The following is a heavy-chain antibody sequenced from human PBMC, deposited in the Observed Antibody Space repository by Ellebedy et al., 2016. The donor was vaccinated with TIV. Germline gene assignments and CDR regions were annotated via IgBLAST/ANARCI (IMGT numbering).Heavy chain of an antibody. J-gene: IGHJ4*02. D-gene: IGHD6-19*01. CDR1: GFTFSTYA. V-gene: IGHV3-30*02. Sequence: GESLKISCAASGFTFSTYAMHWVRQAPGKGLEWVAFKRFDGRTEYNGDSVKGRFIISRDLSKNTLYLQMSRLRSEDTGIYYCTRETNPPPGALAGTGFDCWGQGTLVIVSS. CDR2: KRFDGRTE. CDR3: TRETNPPPGALAGTGFDC.